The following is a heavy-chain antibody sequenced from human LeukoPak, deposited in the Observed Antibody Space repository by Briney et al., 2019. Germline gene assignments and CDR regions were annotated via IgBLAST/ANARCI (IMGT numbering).Heavy chain of an antibody. CDR2: IYYSGST. J-gene: IGHJ6*03. CDR1: GESISGFY. Sequence: PSETLSLTCTVSGESISGFYWTWIRQPPGKGLEWIGYIYYSGSTNYNPSLKSRVTISVDTSKNQFSLKLSSVTAADTAVYYCARYSNYGDYYYYYMDVWGKGTTVTVSS. D-gene: IGHD4-11*01. CDR3: ARYSNYGDYYYYYMDV. V-gene: IGHV4-59*01.